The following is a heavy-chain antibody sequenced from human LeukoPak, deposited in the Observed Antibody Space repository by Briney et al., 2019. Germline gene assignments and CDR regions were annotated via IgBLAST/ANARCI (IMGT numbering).Heavy chain of an antibody. D-gene: IGHD2-15*01. V-gene: IGHV4-30-4*08. CDR1: GGSISSYY. CDR3: ARGVAFDP. Sequence: SETLSLTCTVSGGSISSYYWSWIRQPPGKGLEWIGYIYYSGSTYYNPSLKSRVTISVDTSKNQFSLKLSSVTAADTAVYYCARGVAFDPWGQGTLVTVSS. J-gene: IGHJ5*02. CDR2: IYYSGST.